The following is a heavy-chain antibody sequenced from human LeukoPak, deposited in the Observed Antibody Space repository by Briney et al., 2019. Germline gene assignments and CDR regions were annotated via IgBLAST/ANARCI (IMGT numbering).Heavy chain of an antibody. V-gene: IGHV7-4-1*02. D-gene: IGHD2-21*01. J-gene: IGHJ4*02. CDR1: GYTFTSYA. Sequence: ASVKVSCKASGYTFTSYAMNWVRQAPGQGLEWMGWINTNTGNPTYAQDFTGRFVFSLDTSVSTAYLQISSLKAEDTAVYYCAILGIEYYFDYWGQGTLVTVSS. CDR2: INTNTGNP. CDR3: AILGIEYYFDY.